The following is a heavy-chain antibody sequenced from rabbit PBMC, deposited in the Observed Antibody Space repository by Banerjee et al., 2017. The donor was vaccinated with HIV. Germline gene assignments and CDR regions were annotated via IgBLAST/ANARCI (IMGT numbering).Heavy chain of an antibody. D-gene: IGHD2-1*01. V-gene: IGHV1S45*01. Sequence: QEQLVESGGGLVKPGASLTLTCTASGFSFSSSYWICWVRQAPGKGLEWIACIYAGSSGDTYYASWAKGRFTISKTSSTTVTLQLTSLTAADTASYFCARYADDGAYRLWGPGTLVTVS. CDR2: IYAGSSGDT. CDR1: GFSFSSSYW. J-gene: IGHJ4*01. CDR3: ARYADDGAYRL.